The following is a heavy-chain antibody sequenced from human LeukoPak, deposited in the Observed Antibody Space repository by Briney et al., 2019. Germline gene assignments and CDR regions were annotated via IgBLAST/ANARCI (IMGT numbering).Heavy chain of an antibody. D-gene: IGHD2-2*02. CDR3: AKAPDCNSASYYTAIDY. CDR2: IGRSGGST. J-gene: IGHJ4*02. Sequence: GGSLRLSCAASGFTFSSYWMHWVRQAPGKGLEWVSAIGRSGGSTYYADSVKGRFTMSRDNSKNTLSLQMNSLRAEDTAVYYCAKAPDCNSASYYTAIDYWGQGTLVTVSS. V-gene: IGHV3-23*01. CDR1: GFTFSSYW.